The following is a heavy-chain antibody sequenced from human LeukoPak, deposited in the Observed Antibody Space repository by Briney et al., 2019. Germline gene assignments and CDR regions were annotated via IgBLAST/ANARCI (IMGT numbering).Heavy chain of an antibody. CDR3: AKDLGRAAAGTLN. D-gene: IGHD6-13*01. J-gene: IGHJ4*02. CDR2: ISWNSGSI. V-gene: IGHV3-9*01. Sequence: GGSLRLSCVASGVTLSNYAMSWARQAPGKGLEWVSGISWNSGSIGYADSVKGRFTISRDNAKNSLYLQMNSLRAEDTALYYCAKDLGRAAAGTLNWGQGTLVTVSS. CDR1: GVTLSNYA.